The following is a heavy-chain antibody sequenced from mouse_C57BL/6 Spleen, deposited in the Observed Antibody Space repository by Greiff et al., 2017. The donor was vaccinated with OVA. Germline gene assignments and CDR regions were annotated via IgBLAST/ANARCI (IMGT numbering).Heavy chain of an antibody. V-gene: IGHV5-6*02. CDR2: ISSGGSYT. J-gene: IGHJ2*01. CDR1: GFTFSSYG. CDR3: ARGYYYFDY. D-gene: IGHD2-3*01. Sequence: DVKLVESGGDLVKPGGSLKLSCAASGFTFSSYGMSWVRQTPDKRLEWVATISSGGSYTYYPDSVKGRFTISRDNAKNTLYLQMSSLKSEDTAMYYCARGYYYFDYWGQGTTLTVSS.